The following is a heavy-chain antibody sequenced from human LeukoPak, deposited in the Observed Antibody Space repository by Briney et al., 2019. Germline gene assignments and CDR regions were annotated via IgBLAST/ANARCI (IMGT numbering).Heavy chain of an antibody. J-gene: IGHJ4*02. V-gene: IGHV3-7*01. CDR3: ARDPPAATSLGPRGY. CDR1: GFTFSSYG. CDR2: IKQDGSEK. Sequence: GRSLRLSCAASGFTFSSYGMHWVRQAPGKGLEWVANIKQDGSEKYYVDSVKGRFTISRDNAKNSLYLQMNSLRAEDTAVYYCARDPPAATSLGPRGYWGQGTLVTVSS. D-gene: IGHD2-15*01.